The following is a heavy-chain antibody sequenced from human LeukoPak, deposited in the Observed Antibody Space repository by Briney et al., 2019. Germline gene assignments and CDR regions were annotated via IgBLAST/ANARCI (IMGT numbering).Heavy chain of an antibody. V-gene: IGHV3-30*02. CDR3: AKDYRWAYGY. CDR2: IRLDGSGK. Sequence: GGSLRLSCAASGFTFCSFGMHWVRQAPGKGLEWITYIRLDGSGKYYADSVKGRFTISRDNSRNTLYMQMNSLRVEDTAVYYCAKDYRWAYGYWGQGTLVTVSS. D-gene: IGHD2-8*02. CDR1: GFTFCSFG. J-gene: IGHJ4*02.